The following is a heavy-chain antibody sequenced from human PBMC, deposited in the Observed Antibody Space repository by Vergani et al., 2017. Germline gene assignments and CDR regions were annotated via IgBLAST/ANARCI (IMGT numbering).Heavy chain of an antibody. CDR1: GYTFTSYY. J-gene: IGHJ3*02. CDR2: INPSGGST. CDR3: ARESRGDWRHDAFDI. D-gene: IGHD2-21*01. V-gene: IGHV1-46*01. Sequence: QVQLVQSGAEVKKPGASVKVSCKASGYTFTSYYMHWVRQAPGQGLEWMGIINPSGGSTSYAQKFQGRVTMTRDTSTSTVYMELSSLRSEDTAVYYCARESRGDWRHDAFDIWGQGTMVTVSS.